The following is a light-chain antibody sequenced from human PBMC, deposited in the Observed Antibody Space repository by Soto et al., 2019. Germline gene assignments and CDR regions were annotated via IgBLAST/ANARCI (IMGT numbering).Light chain of an antibody. Sequence: EIVLRHSPGTLSLSPCEGATLSGSASQSVSSYLAWYQQKPGQAPRLLIYDASNRATGIPARFSGSGSGTDFTLTISSLEPEDFAVYYCQQRSNWPPITFGQGTRLEIK. CDR1: QSVSSY. J-gene: IGKJ5*01. V-gene: IGKV3-11*01. CDR3: QQRSNWPPIT. CDR2: DAS.